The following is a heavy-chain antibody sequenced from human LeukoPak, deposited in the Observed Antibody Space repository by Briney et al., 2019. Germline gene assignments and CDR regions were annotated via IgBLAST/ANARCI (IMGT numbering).Heavy chain of an antibody. J-gene: IGHJ4*02. D-gene: IGHD6-19*01. CDR3: ARDRQWLVDY. Sequence: PSQTLSLTCTVSGGSISSGSYYWSWIRQPAGKGLEWIGSIYTSGSTNYNPSLKSRVTISVDTSKNQFSLKLSSVTAADTDVYYCARDRQWLVDYWGQGTLVTVSS. CDR2: IYTSGST. CDR1: GGSISSGSYY. V-gene: IGHV4-61*02.